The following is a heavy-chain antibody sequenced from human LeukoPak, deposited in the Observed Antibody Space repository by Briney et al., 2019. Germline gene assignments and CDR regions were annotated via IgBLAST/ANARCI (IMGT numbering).Heavy chain of an antibody. Sequence: PGGSLRLSCAASGFTFSSYAMHWVRQAPGKGLEYVSAISSNGGSTYYANSVKGRFTISRDNSKNTLYLQMGSLRAEDMAVYYCARVPRGAVAGYYFDYWGQGTLVTVSS. D-gene: IGHD6-19*01. J-gene: IGHJ4*02. CDR1: GFTFSSYA. V-gene: IGHV3-64*01. CDR2: ISSNGGST. CDR3: ARVPRGAVAGYYFDY.